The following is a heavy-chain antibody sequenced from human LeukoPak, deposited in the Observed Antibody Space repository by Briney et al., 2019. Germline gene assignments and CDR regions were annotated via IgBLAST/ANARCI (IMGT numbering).Heavy chain of an antibody. V-gene: IGHV3-21*01. J-gene: IGHJ4*02. Sequence: PGGSLRLSCAASGFTFSSYGMNWVRQAPGKGLEWVSSISSSSSYIYYADSVKGRFTISRDNAKNSLYLQMNSLRAEDTAVYYCARVPEYCSSTSCSIDYWGQGTLVTVSS. CDR1: GFTFSSYG. D-gene: IGHD2-2*01. CDR3: ARVPEYCSSTSCSIDY. CDR2: ISSSSSYI.